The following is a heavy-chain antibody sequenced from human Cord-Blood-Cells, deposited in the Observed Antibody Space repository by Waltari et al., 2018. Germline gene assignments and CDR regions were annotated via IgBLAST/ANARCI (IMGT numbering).Heavy chain of an antibody. CDR1: GFTFSSYA. CDR3: AKGGPTTVTPFDY. CDR2: ISGSGGST. V-gene: IGHV3-23*01. J-gene: IGHJ4*02. D-gene: IGHD4-17*01. Sequence: EVQLLESGGGLVQPGGSLRLCCAASGFTFSSYAMRWVRLAPGKGLEWVSAISGSGGSTYYADSVKGRFTISRDNSKNTLYLQMNSLRAEDTAVYYCAKGGPTTVTPFDYWGQGTLVTVSS.